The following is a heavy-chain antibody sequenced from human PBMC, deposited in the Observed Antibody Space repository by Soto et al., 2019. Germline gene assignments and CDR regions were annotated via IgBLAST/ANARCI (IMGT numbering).Heavy chain of an antibody. J-gene: IGHJ5*02. Sequence: EVQLLESGGGLVQPGGSLRLSCAASGFTFSSYAMSWVRQAPGKGLEWVSAISGSGGSTYYADSVKGRFTISRDNSKNTMYLPLNSLRAEDTAVYYCAKVWAYYYGSGSRMAYSWFDAWGQGTLGAVSS. CDR3: AKVWAYYYGSGSRMAYSWFDA. D-gene: IGHD3-10*01. V-gene: IGHV3-23*01. CDR1: GFTFSSYA. CDR2: ISGSGGST.